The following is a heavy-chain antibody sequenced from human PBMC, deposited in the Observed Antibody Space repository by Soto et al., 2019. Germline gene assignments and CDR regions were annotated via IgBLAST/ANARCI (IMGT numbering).Heavy chain of an antibody. CDR1: GFTFSSYA. J-gene: IGHJ4*02. D-gene: IGHD5-12*01. V-gene: IGHV3-23*01. CDR2: ITGSAGST. Sequence: EVQLLESGGGLVQPGGSLRLSCAASGFTFSSYAMSWVRQAPGKGLGWVSSITGSAGSTYYADSVKGRFTISRDNSKNELYLHINSPRAEDTAVYSCAKDRHWWLQFDLGYWGQGTLVTVSS. CDR3: AKDRHWWLQFDLGY.